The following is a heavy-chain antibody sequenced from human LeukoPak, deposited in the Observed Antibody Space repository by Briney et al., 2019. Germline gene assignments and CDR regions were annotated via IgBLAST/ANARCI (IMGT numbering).Heavy chain of an antibody. CDR2: INSDGSST. D-gene: IGHD5-24*01. V-gene: IGHV3-74*01. CDR1: GFTFSSYW. CDR3: ARDEMATSYPYYYYGMDV. Sequence: GGSLRLSCAASGFTFSSYWMHWVRQAPGKGLVWVSHINSDGSSTSYADSVKGRFTISRDNAKNTLYLQMNSLRAEDTAVYYCARDEMATSYPYYYYGMDVWGQGTTVTVSS. J-gene: IGHJ6*02.